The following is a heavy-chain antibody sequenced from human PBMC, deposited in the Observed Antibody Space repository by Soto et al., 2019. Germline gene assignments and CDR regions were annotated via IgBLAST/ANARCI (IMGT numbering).Heavy chain of an antibody. CDR2: IRSQTDGGTT. V-gene: IGHV3-15*07. Sequence: DVQLVESGGGLVKPGGSLRLSCVASGLTFSDAWMNWLRQVPGKGLEWVARIRSQTDGGTTDYTAPVNGRFTISRDDSKNTLYLQMNSLKTDDTAIYYCATAPGYWGSAPLDFWGQGTLFTVSS. CDR1: GLTFSDAW. CDR3: ATAPGYWGSAPLDF. J-gene: IGHJ4*02. D-gene: IGHD7-27*01.